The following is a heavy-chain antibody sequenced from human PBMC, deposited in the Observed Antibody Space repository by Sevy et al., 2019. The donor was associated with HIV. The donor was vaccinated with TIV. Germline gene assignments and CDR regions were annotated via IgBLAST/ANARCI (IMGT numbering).Heavy chain of an antibody. V-gene: IGHV4-39*01. CDR1: GGSISSSSYY. D-gene: IGHD6-19*01. CDR2: IYYSGST. Sequence: SETLSLTCTVSGGSISSSSYYWGWIRQPPGKGLEWIGSIYYSGSTYYNPSLKSRVTISVDTSKNQFSLKLSSETAADTAVYYCARGGSGWYEDRYFDYWGQGTLVTVSS. CDR3: ARGGSGWYEDRYFDY. J-gene: IGHJ4*02.